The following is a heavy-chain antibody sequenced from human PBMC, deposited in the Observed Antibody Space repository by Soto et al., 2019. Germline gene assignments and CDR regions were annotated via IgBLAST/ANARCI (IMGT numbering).Heavy chain of an antibody. V-gene: IGHV4-30-2*01. CDR1: GGSISSGGYS. CDR2: IQHSGST. D-gene: IGHD4-17*01. J-gene: IGHJ6*02. CDR3: ARAHYGDYGYGMDF. Sequence: QLQLQESGSGLVKPSQTLSLTCAVSGGSISSGGYSWSWIRQPPGKGREWIGYIQHSGSTYYNPSLKSRVTISVDRAKNQFSLKLSSVTAADTAVYYCARAHYGDYGYGMDFWGQGTTVTVSS.